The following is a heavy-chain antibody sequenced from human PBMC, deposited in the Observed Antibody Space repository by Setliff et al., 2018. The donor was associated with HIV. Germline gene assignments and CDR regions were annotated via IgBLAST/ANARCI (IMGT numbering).Heavy chain of an antibody. CDR3: ATIRAYYYDSSGQEYFQH. J-gene: IGHJ1*01. CDR2: IIPIFGTA. D-gene: IGHD3-22*01. V-gene: IGHV1-69*05. CDR1: GGTFSSYA. Sequence: GASVKVSCKASGGTFSSYAISWVRQAPGQGLEWMGGIIPIFGTANYAQKFQGRVTITTDESTSTAYMELSSLRSEDTAMYYCATIRAYYYDSSGQEYFQHWGHGSLVTVSS.